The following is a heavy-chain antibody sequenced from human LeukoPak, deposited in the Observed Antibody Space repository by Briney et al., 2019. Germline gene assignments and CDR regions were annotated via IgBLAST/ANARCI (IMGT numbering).Heavy chain of an antibody. CDR3: ARDRETAADYYFDY. D-gene: IGHD6-13*01. J-gene: IGHJ4*02. CDR2: ISYDGNDK. Sequence: PGRSLRLSCAASGFTFVKHALHWVRQSPGKGLEWVAVISYDGNDKQYAESVKGRVTISRDNSKNTVSLQMDTLGPEDTAVYYGARDRETAADYYFDYWGQGTLVTVSS. CDR1: GFTFVKHA. V-gene: IGHV3-30*04.